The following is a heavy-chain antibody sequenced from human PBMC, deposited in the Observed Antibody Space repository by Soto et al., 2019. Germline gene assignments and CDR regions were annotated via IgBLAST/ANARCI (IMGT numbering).Heavy chain of an antibody. Sequence: ETLSLTCTVSGDSISSYYWTLIRQPPGKGLEWIGNIYYNGSTSYSPSLQSRVTTSVDTSKNQFSLRLSSVTAADTAVYYCARALMYDSGAYSLDYWGQGTLVTVSS. V-gene: IGHV4-59*01. CDR2: IYYNGST. J-gene: IGHJ4*02. CDR1: GDSISSYY. CDR3: ARALMYDSGAYSLDY. D-gene: IGHD3-22*01.